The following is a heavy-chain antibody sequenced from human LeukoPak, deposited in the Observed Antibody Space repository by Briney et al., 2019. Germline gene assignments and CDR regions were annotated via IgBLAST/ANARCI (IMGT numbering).Heavy chain of an antibody. CDR2: ISYDGSNK. V-gene: IGHV3-30*18. Sequence: GGSLRLSCAASGFTFSSYGMHWVRQAPGKGLEWVAVISYDGSNKYYADSVKGRFTISRDNSKNTLYLQMNSLRAEDTAVYYCAKSYDSSGYLHDYWGQGTLVTVSS. CDR3: AKSYDSSGYLHDY. J-gene: IGHJ4*02. D-gene: IGHD3-22*01. CDR1: GFTFSSYG.